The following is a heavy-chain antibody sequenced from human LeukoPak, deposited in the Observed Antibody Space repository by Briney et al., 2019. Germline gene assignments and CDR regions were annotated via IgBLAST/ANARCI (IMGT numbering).Heavy chain of an antibody. J-gene: IGHJ5*02. CDR1: GYTFTGYY. Sequence: ASVKVSCKASGYTFTGYYMHWVRQAPGQGLEWMGWINPNSGRTNYAQKFQGRVTMTRDTSISTAYMELSKLRSDDTAVYYCASRRTFRQIAAAATNWFDPWGQGTLVTVSS. CDR3: ASRRTFRQIAAAATNWFDP. CDR2: INPNSGRT. D-gene: IGHD6-13*01. V-gene: IGHV1-2*02.